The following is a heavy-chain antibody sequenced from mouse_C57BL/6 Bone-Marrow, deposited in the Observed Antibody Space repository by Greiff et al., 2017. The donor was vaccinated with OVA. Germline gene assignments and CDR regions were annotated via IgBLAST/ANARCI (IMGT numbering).Heavy chain of an antibody. V-gene: IGHV1-39*01. CDR2: INPNYGTT. D-gene: IGHD1-1*01. CDR1: GYSFTDYN. Sequence: VHVKQSGPELVKPGASVKISCKASGYSFTDYNMNWVKQSNGKSLEWIGVINPNYGTTSYNQKFKGKATLTVDQSSSTAYMQLNSLTSEDSAVYYCARGDSGSSFFAYWGQGTLVTVSA. CDR3: ARGDSGSSFFAY. J-gene: IGHJ3*01.